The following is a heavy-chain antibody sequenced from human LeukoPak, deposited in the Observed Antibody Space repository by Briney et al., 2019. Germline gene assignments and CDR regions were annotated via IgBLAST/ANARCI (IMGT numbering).Heavy chain of an antibody. D-gene: IGHD3-22*01. CDR3: AKDFRRADYYDSSGYYRMIDY. CDR1: GFTFRNYG. J-gene: IGHJ4*02. CDR2: ISYDESDK. V-gene: IGHV3-30*18. Sequence: GGSLRLSCAVSGFTFRNYGMHWVRQAPGKGLEWVAVISYDESDKYYRDSVKGRFTISRDNSKNTLFLQMNSLRAEDTAVYFCAKDFRRADYYDSSGYYRMIDYWGQGTLVTVSS.